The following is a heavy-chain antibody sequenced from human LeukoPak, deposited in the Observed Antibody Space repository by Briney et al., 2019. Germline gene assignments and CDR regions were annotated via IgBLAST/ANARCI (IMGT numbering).Heavy chain of an antibody. CDR1: GFTFSSFW. CDR3: ARDSRMNYYAS. Sequence: GGSLRLSCVASGFTFSSFWMSWVRQAPGKGLEWVGWINQDESDKQYVDSVKGRSTISRDNAVNSLYLQMNSLRAEDTAMYYCARDSRMNYYASWGRGTLVTVSS. V-gene: IGHV3-7*01. D-gene: IGHD3-3*01. J-gene: IGHJ5*02. CDR2: INQDESDK.